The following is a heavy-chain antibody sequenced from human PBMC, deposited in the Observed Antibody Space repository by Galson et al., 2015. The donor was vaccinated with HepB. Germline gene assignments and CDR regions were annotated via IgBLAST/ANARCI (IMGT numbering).Heavy chain of an antibody. Sequence: SVKVSCKASGGTFSSYAISWVRQAPGQGLEWMGGTIPIFGTANYAQKFQGRVTITADESTSTAYMELSSLRSEDTAVYYCARVHCSSSSCSIQGAFDIWGQGTMVTVSS. D-gene: IGHD2-2*01. CDR3: ARVHCSSSSCSIQGAFDI. V-gene: IGHV1-69*13. CDR2: TIPIFGTA. CDR1: GGTFSSYA. J-gene: IGHJ3*02.